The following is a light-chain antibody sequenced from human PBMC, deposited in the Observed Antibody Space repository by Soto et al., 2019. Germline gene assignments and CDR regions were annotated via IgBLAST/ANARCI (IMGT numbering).Light chain of an antibody. Sequence: QAVVTQPPSLSGTPGQRVTISCSGSTSNIGSYSVNWYQHFPGTAPKMLIYSDDERPSGVPDRFSGSKSGTSASLAISGLQSEDEAEYYCAAWDDNLNGPLFGGGTKLTVL. V-gene: IGLV1-44*01. CDR3: AAWDDNLNGPL. CDR2: SDD. J-gene: IGLJ3*02. CDR1: TSNIGSYS.